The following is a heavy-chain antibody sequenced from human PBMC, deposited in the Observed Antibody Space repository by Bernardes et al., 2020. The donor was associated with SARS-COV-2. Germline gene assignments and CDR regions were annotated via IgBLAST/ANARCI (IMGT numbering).Heavy chain of an antibody. Sequence: SVKVSCMASGFTFTSSAMQWVRQARGQRLEWIGWIVVGSGNTNYAQNFQARVAITRDMSTSTAYMELSSLRSEDTAVYYCAADLGATYYDILTGYYMDVWGQGTTVTVSS. V-gene: IGHV1-58*02. D-gene: IGHD3-9*01. CDR1: GFTFTSSA. J-gene: IGHJ6*03. CDR3: AADLGATYYDILTGYYMDV. CDR2: IVVGSGNT.